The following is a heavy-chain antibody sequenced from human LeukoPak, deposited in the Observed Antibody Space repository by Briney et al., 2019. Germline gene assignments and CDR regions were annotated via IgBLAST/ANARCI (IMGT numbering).Heavy chain of an antibody. CDR1: GYTFTSYG. Sequence: ASVKVSCKASGYTFTSYGISWVRQAPGQGLEWMGWISAYNGNTNYAQKLQGRVTMTTDTSTSTAYMELRSLRSDDTAVYYCARDPRVYCSSTSYSAGGFDPWGQGTLVTVSS. V-gene: IGHV1-18*01. D-gene: IGHD2-2*01. CDR2: ISAYNGNT. CDR3: ARDPRVYCSSTSYSAGGFDP. J-gene: IGHJ5*02.